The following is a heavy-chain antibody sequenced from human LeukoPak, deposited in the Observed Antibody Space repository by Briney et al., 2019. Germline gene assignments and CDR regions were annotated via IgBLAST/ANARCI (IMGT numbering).Heavy chain of an antibody. Sequence: ASVKVSCKASGYTFTSYGISRVRQAPGQGLEWMGWINPNSGGTNYAQKFQGRVTMTRDTSISTAYMELSRLSSDDTAVYYCARAMTAVTRLSFDYWGQGTLVTVSS. D-gene: IGHD4-17*01. V-gene: IGHV1-2*02. CDR1: GYTFTSYG. CDR3: ARAMTAVTRLSFDY. J-gene: IGHJ4*02. CDR2: INPNSGGT.